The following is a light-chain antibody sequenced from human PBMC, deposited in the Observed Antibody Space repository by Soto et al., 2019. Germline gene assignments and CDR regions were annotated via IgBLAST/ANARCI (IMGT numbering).Light chain of an antibody. Sequence: QSVLTRPPSVSGAPGQRVTISCTGSSSNIGAGYDVHWYQQRPGTAPKLLIFGNINRPSGVPDRFSGSKSGTSASLAITGLQAEDDADYYCQSYESSLSGYVFGTGTKVTVL. CDR1: SSNIGAGYD. V-gene: IGLV1-40*01. CDR3: QSYESSLSGYV. J-gene: IGLJ1*01. CDR2: GNI.